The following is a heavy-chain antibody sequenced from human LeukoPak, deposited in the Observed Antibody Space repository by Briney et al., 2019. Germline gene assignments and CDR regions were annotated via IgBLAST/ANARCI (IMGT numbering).Heavy chain of an antibody. CDR1: GYXXTDYY. V-gene: IGHV1-2*06. D-gene: IGHD3-3*01. J-gene: IGHJ3*02. Sequence: AXXXVXXKASGYXXTDYYMHXVRQAPGQGLEWMXRINPDSGGTNYAQKFQDRVIMTRDTSISTAYMELSRLRSDDTAVYYCARGGSYDFWSGYSSVDDAFDIWGQGTLVTVSS. CDR2: INPDSGGT. CDR3: ARGGSYDFWSGYSSVDDAFDI.